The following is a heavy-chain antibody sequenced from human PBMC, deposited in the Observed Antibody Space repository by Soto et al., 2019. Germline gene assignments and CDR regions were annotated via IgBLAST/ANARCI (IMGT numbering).Heavy chain of an antibody. J-gene: IGHJ4*02. Sequence: QVQLVKSGAEVTKPGASVKVSCKASGYTFTNYGISWVRQAPGQGLEWMGWISAYNGNTDYAQRLQGRVTMTTDTSTSTAYMELRSLRSDDTAVYYCARVGAYSVSTSSHDYWGQGNLVTVSS. CDR3: ARVGAYSVSTSSHDY. CDR2: ISAYNGNT. CDR1: GYTFTNYG. D-gene: IGHD2-2*01. V-gene: IGHV1-18*01.